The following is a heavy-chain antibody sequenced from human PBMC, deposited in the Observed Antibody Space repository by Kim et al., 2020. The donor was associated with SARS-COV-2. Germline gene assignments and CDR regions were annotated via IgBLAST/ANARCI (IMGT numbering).Heavy chain of an antibody. Sequence: GVSLRLSCAASGFTVSSNYMSWVRQAPGKGLEWVSVIYSGGSTYYADSVKGRFTISRDNSKNTLYLQMNSLRAGDTAVYYCARDKGRWLPEGYFDYWGQGTLVAVSS. V-gene: IGHV3-66*01. J-gene: IGHJ4*02. CDR2: IYSGGST. CDR1: GFTVSSNY. D-gene: IGHD5-12*01. CDR3: ARDKGRWLPEGYFDY.